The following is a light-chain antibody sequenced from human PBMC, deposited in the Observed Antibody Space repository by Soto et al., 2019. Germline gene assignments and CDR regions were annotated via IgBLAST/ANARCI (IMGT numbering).Light chain of an antibody. CDR3: ASWDNSLSCWV. J-gene: IGLJ3*02. Sequence: QAVLTQPPSASGTPGQTVTISCFGSYCNIGRNFVNWFQHLPGTAPKLLIYRNNERPSGVPDRFSGSKSGTSASLAISGLQLEDEADYYCASWDNSLSCWVFGEGTKLTVL. CDR2: RNN. CDR1: YCNIGRNF. V-gene: IGLV1-47*01.